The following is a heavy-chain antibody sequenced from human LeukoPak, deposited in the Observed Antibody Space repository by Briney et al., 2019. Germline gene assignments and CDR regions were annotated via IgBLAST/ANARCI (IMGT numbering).Heavy chain of an antibody. Sequence: ASVKVSCKASGYTFSSYYIHWVRQAPGQGLEWMGLINPGRGGTSYAQKFQGRVTLTRDTSTTSVYMELSSLTSEDTAMYFCAKDGDVGMATREDWWGQGTLVSVSS. CDR2: INPGRGGT. V-gene: IGHV1-46*01. D-gene: IGHD5-24*01. J-gene: IGHJ4*02. CDR1: GYTFSSYY. CDR3: AKDGDVGMATREDW.